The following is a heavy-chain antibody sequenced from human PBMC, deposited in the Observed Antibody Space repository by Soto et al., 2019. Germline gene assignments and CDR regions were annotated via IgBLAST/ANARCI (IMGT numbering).Heavy chain of an antibody. Sequence: SPTLSLTCAISVDSVFSTRTSWYQLRQTTSRGLEWLGRTYYRSRWYDDYAVSVKGRMTVNADSAKNQFSLQLTSVTPDDTAVYYCARGGSWLSVSLFDFWGEGTLVTVSS. J-gene: IGHJ4*02. CDR3: ARGGSWLSVSLFDF. CDR2: TYYRSRWYD. D-gene: IGHD3-10*01. CDR1: VDSVFSTRTS. V-gene: IGHV6-1*01.